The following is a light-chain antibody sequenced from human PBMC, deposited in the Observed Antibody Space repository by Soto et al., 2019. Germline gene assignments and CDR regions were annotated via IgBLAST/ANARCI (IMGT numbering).Light chain of an antibody. CDR2: GAS. J-gene: IGKJ4*01. CDR3: QQYGSSPGT. CDR1: QSVSSSY. V-gene: IGKV3-20*01. Sequence: EIVLTQSPGTLSLSPGERATLSCRASQSVSSSYLAWYQQKPGQAPRLLIYGASSRATGIPDRFSGSWSGTDFTLTISRVEREDFAVYYCQQYGSSPGTFGGGTKVEIK.